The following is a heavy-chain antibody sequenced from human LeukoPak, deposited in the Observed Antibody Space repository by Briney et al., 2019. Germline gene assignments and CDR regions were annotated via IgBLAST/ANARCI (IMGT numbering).Heavy chain of an antibody. D-gene: IGHD3-10*01. CDR1: GFTFSGYS. Sequence: GGSLRLSCAASGFTFSGYSMIWVRQAPGKGLDWVPYISTSSSTIYYADSVKGRFTISRDNAKNSLYLQVNSLRDEDTAVYYCARGRTYGSGTYWAFDYWGQGTLVTVSS. V-gene: IGHV3-48*02. CDR2: ISTSSSTI. CDR3: ARGRTYGSGTYWAFDY. J-gene: IGHJ4*02.